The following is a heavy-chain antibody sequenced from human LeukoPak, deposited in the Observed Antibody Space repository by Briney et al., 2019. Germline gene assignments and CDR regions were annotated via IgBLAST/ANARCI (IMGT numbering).Heavy chain of an antibody. Sequence: PSETLSLTCSVSGDSISSYFWSWVRQPPGRGLGWIGYIYHNGRTSYNPSLKSRVTIAVDTSKNQVSLKLTSVTAPDTAVYYSARDRGSSGRCAYWGQGTQFTVSS. J-gene: IGHJ4*02. D-gene: IGHD6-19*01. CDR1: GDSISSYF. V-gene: IGHV4-59*01. CDR3: ARDRGSSGRCAY. CDR2: IYHNGRT.